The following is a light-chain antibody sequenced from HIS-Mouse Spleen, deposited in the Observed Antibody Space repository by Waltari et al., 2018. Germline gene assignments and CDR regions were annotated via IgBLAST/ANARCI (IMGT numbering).Light chain of an antibody. CDR3: QAWDSSTAV. V-gene: IGLV3-1*01. Sequence: SYELTQPPSVSVSPGQTASIPCSGDKLGHKYACWYQQKQGQSPVLVIYQDSKRPSGIPERFSGSNSGNTATLTISGTQAMDEADYYCQAWDSSTAVFGTGTKVTVL. J-gene: IGLJ1*01. CDR1: KLGHKY. CDR2: QDS.